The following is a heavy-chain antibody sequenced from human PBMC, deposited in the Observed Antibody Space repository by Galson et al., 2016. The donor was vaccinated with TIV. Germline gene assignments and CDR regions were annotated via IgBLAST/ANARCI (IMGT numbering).Heavy chain of an antibody. CDR3: ARENDHFYYMDV. Sequence: SETLSLTCTVSGGSISSFSWSWIRQPPGKGLEWIGYIYYTGNTIYNPSLNNRATISRDTSRNQISLTLISVTAADTAVYYCARENDHFYYMDVCGKGTAVTVSS. V-gene: IGHV4-59*01. CDR1: GGSISSFS. D-gene: IGHD3-16*01. CDR2: IYYTGNT. J-gene: IGHJ6*03.